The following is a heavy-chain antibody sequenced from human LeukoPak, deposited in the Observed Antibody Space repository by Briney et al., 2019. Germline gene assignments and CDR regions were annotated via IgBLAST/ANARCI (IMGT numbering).Heavy chain of an antibody. CDR3: AKPHGRDIVVVPAAILSIDY. V-gene: IGHV3-23*01. D-gene: IGHD2-2*01. Sequence: ETLSLTCTVSGGSISSSSYYWGWIRQPPGKGLEWVSAISGSGCSTYYADSVKGRFTISRDNSKNTLYLQMNSLRAEDMAVYYCAKPHGRDIVVVPAAILSIDYWGQGTLVTVSS. CDR1: GGSISSSSYY. J-gene: IGHJ4*02. CDR2: ISGSGCST.